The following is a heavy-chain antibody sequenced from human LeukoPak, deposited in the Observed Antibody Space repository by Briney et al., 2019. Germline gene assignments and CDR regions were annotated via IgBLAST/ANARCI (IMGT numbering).Heavy chain of an antibody. CDR2: IYYSGST. V-gene: IGHV4-31*03. CDR3: ARDSRGSSGYGMDV. CDR1: GGSISSGGYY. Sequence: SQTLSLTCTVSGGSISSGGYYWSWIRQHPGKGLEWIGYIYYSGSTYYNPSLKSRVTISVDTFKNQFSLKLSSVTAADTAVYYCARDSRGSSGYGMDVWGQGTTVTVSS. D-gene: IGHD3-22*01. J-gene: IGHJ6*02.